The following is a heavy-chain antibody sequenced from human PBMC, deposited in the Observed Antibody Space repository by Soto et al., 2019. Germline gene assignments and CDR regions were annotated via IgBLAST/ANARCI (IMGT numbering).Heavy chain of an antibody. CDR3: VKEGSTGLAY. Sequence: QVQLVESGGGLVKPGGSLSLSCAASGFTFSDYYMSWVRQAPGKGLDWVSYISGSGCTIKYADSVKGRFTISRDNAKNSVYLQMNRLRTEDTAIYYCVKEGSTGLAYWGQGTLVTVSS. D-gene: IGHD4-17*01. CDR1: GFTFSDYY. J-gene: IGHJ4*02. CDR2: ISGSGCTI. V-gene: IGHV3-11*01.